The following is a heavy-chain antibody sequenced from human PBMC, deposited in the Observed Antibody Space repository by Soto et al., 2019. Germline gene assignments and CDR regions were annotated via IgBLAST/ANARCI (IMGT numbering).Heavy chain of an antibody. CDR3: VRDYLLTGFDT. CDR2: VYYSGTT. D-gene: IGHD3-9*01. CDR1: NGSISTYY. J-gene: IGHJ5*02. Sequence: SETLSLTCTVSNGSISTYYWTWVRQPPGKGLEWIGYVYYSGTTNYNLSLKSRVGMSIDTSKNQFSLELKSVTAADTATYYCVRDYLLTGFDTWGQGTLVTVSS. V-gene: IGHV4-59*01.